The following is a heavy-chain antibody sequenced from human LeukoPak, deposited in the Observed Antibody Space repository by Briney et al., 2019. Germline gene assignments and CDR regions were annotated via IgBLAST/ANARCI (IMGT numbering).Heavy chain of an antibody. J-gene: IGHJ5*02. Sequence: SQTLSLTCTVSGGSISSGGYYWSWIRQHPGKGLEWIGYIYYSGSTYYNPSLKSRVTISVDTSKNQFSLKLSSVTAADTAVYYFQAEDGIRDFDSRGNWFDPWGQGTLVTVSS. D-gene: IGHD3-9*01. CDR2: IYYSGST. V-gene: IGHV4-31*03. CDR3: QAEDGIRDFDSRGNWFDP. CDR1: GGSISSGGYY.